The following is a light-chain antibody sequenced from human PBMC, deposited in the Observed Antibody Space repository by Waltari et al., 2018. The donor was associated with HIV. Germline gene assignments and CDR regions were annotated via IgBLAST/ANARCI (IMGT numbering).Light chain of an antibody. CDR2: DSS. V-gene: IGKV1-33*01. CDR3: QPYDNLPPT. J-gene: IGKJ2*01. Sequence: DIQMTQSPSSLSASVGDRVTITCKASQDISNYLNWYQQKPENPPKLLIYDSSKLETVVPSRFSSIGSGTDFTFTISILHPEVIASYCCQPYDNLPPTFGQGTKLEIK. CDR1: QDISNY.